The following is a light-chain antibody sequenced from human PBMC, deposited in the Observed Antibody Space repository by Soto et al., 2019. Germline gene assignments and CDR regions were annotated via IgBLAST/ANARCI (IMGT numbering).Light chain of an antibody. Sequence: QSVLTQPPSVSGAPGQRVTISCTGSSSNIGAGYDVHWYQQLPGAAPKLLIYANKNRPAGVPDRFSASKSGTSASLAITGLQAEDEADYYCQSYDNNSDYVFGTGTKVTVL. V-gene: IGLV1-40*01. CDR3: QSYDNNSDYV. CDR2: ANK. CDR1: SSNIGAGYD. J-gene: IGLJ1*01.